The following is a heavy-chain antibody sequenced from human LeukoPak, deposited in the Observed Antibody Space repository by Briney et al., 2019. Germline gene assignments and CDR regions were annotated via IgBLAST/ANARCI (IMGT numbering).Heavy chain of an antibody. CDR2: INPNSGGT. J-gene: IGHJ2*01. CDR1: GYTFTGYY. CDR3: ARDTSIAARKPYWYFDL. Sequence: ASVKVSCKASGYTFTGYYMHWVRQAPGQGLEWMGWINPNSGGTNYAQKFQGRVTMTRDTAISTAYMELSRLRSDDTAVYYCARDTSIAARKPYWYFDLWGRGTLVTVSS. D-gene: IGHD6-6*01. V-gene: IGHV1-2*02.